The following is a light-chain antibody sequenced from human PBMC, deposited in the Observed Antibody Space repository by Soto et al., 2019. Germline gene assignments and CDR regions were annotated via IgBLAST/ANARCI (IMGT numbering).Light chain of an antibody. CDR1: QGINNY. Sequence: DIQMTQSPSSLSASVGDRVTITCQTSQGINNYLNWYQQKPGQAPKLLIYDVSHLQTGVPFRFRGSGSGQYFTLTISSLQPEDFATYYCQHYYNFPRAFGGGTKVDIK. V-gene: IGKV1-33*01. CDR2: DVS. J-gene: IGKJ4*02. CDR3: QHYYNFPRA.